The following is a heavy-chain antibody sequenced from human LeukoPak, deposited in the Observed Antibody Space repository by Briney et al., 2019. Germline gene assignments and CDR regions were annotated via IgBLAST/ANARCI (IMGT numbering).Heavy chain of an antibody. CDR1: GFTVSSNY. J-gene: IGHJ3*02. CDR2: IYSGGST. CDR3: ARHSSGWYGDAFDI. V-gene: IGHV3-53*01. Sequence: PGGSLRLSCAVSGFTVSSNYMSWVRQAPGKGLEWVSVIYSGGSTYYADSVKGRFTVSRDSSKNTLYLQMNSLRAEDTAVYYCARHSSGWYGDAFDIWGQGTMVTVSS. D-gene: IGHD6-19*01.